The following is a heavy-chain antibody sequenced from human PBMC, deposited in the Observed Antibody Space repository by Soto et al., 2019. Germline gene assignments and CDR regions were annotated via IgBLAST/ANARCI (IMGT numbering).Heavy chain of an antibody. CDR1: GFTLSSYG. CDR3: AKDSYYYGSGSDPVFFDY. D-gene: IGHD3-10*01. CDR2: ISYDGSNK. Sequence: PGGSLRLSCAASGFTLSSYGMHWVRQAPGKGLEWVAVISYDGSNKYYADSVKGRFTISRDNSKNTLYLQMNSLRAEDTAVYYCAKDSYYYGSGSDPVFFDYWGQGTLVTVSS. V-gene: IGHV3-30*18. J-gene: IGHJ4*02.